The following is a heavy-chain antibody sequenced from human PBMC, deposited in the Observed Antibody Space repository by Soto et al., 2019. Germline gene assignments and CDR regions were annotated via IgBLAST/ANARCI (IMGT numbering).Heavy chain of an antibody. CDR1: GFSLSNARMG. V-gene: IGHV2-26*01. D-gene: IGHD6-19*01. Sequence: QVTLKESGPVLVKPTETLTLTCTVSGFSLSNARMGVSWIRQPPGKALEWLAHIFSNDEKSYSTSLKSRLTISKDTCKSQVVLTMTNMDTVDTATYYCARIRSSGWYPQVDYWGQGTLVTVSS. CDR2: IFSNDEK. CDR3: ARIRSSGWYPQVDY. J-gene: IGHJ4*02.